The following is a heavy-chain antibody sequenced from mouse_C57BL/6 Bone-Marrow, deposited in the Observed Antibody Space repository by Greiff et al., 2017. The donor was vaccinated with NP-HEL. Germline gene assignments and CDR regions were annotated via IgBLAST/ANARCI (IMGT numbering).Heavy chain of an antibody. CDR3: AGALITTVERWYFGV. V-gene: IGHV1-54*01. J-gene: IGHJ1*03. CDR1: GYAFTNYL. D-gene: IGHD1-1*01. Sequence: QVQLQQSGAELVRPGTSVKVSCKASGYAFTNYLIEWVKQRPGQGLEWIGVINPGSGGNNYNEKFKGKATLTADKSSSTAYMQLSSLTSEDSAVYFCAGALITTVERWYFGVWGTGTTLTVSS. CDR2: INPGSGGN.